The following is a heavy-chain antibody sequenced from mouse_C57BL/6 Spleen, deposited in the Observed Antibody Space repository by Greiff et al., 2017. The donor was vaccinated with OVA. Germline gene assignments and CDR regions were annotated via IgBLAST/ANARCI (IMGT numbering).Heavy chain of an antibody. CDR2: ISSGGDYI. J-gene: IGHJ2*01. Sequence: EVQVVDSGEGLVKPGGSLKLSCAASGFTFSSYAMSWVRQTPEKRLEWVAYISSGGDYIYYADTVKGRFTISRDNARNTLYLQMSSLKSEDTAMYYCTRANYYGSYYFDYWGQGTTLTVSS. V-gene: IGHV5-9-1*02. CDR3: TRANYYGSYYFDY. D-gene: IGHD1-1*01. CDR1: GFTFSSYA.